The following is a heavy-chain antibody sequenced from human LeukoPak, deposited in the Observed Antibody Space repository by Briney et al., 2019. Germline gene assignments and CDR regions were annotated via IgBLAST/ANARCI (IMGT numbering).Heavy chain of an antibody. CDR2: IYYTGTT. V-gene: IGHV4-39*07. CDR1: GASVSGENYS. D-gene: IGHD3-9*01. Sequence: SETLSLTCTVSGASVSGENYSWGWIRQPPGKGLEWIGNIYYTGTTYYHPSLNSRVTISVDTSKSQFFLNLNSVTAADTAVYYCARAPTRSSDVLTGYIFDSWGQGTLVTVSS. J-gene: IGHJ4*02. CDR3: ARAPTRSSDVLTGYIFDS.